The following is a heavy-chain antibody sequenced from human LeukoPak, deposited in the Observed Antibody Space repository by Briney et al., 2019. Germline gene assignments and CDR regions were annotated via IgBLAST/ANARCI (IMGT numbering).Heavy chain of an antibody. J-gene: IGHJ6*02. Sequence: GGSLRLSCAASGFTFSSYGMHWVRQAPGKGLEWVAVISYGGSNKYYADSVKGRFTISRDNSKNTLYLQMNSLRAEDTAVYYCAKEAYCSGGSCYSYYYYYGMDVWGQGTTVTVSS. CDR1: GFTFSSYG. D-gene: IGHD2-15*01. V-gene: IGHV3-30*18. CDR2: ISYGGSNK. CDR3: AKEAYCSGGSCYSYYYYYGMDV.